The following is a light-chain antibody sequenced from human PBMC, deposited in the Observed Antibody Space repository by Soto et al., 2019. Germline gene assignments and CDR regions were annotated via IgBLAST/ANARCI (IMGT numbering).Light chain of an antibody. V-gene: IGKV3-11*01. CDR1: QSVSSY. CDR2: DAS. Sequence: PGGRATLSCRASQSVSSYLAWYQKTPGQAPRLLIYDASNRATGIPARFSGSGSGTDFTLTISSLEPEDLAVYYGQQRSNWPITFGQGTRLEIK. CDR3: QQRSNWPIT. J-gene: IGKJ5*01.